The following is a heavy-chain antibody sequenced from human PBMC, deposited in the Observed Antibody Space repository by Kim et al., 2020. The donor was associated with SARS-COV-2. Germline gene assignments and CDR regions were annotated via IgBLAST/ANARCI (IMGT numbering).Heavy chain of an antibody. Sequence: GGSLRLSCAASGFTFSNAWMSWVRQAPGKGLEWVGRIKRKTDGGTTDYAAPVKGRFTISRDDSKNTLYLQMNSLKTEDTAVYYCTAEYYYGSGTTGWGYYYCMAVWGQETTVTVSS. D-gene: IGHD3-10*01. V-gene: IGHV3-15*01. CDR2: IKRKTDGGTT. J-gene: IGHJ6*02. CDR1: GFTFSNAW. CDR3: TAEYYYGSGTTGWGYYYCMAV.